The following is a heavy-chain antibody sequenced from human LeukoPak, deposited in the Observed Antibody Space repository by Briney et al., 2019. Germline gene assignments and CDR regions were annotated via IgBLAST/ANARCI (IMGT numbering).Heavy chain of an antibody. CDR2: IDWDDDK. CDR3: ARTPYCGGDCYVDY. V-gene: IGHV2-70*04. Sequence: SGPTLVNPTQTLTLTCTFSCFSLSTSGMRVSWIRQPPGKALEWLARIDWDDDKFYSTSLKTRLTISKDTSKNQVVLTMTNMDPVDTATYYCARTPYCGGDCYVDYWGQGTLVTVSS. CDR1: CFSLSTSGMR. J-gene: IGHJ4*02. D-gene: IGHD2-21*02.